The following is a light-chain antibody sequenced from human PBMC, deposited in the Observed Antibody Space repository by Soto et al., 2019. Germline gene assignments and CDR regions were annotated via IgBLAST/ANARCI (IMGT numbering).Light chain of an antibody. Sequence: QSALTQPASVSGSPGQSIAISCTGTSSDVGGYKYVSWYQQYPGKAPKLMIYDVSNRPSGVPDRFSGSKSGNTASLTISGLQSEDEAYYYCSSYTSYTAYVFGTGTKLTVL. CDR3: SSYTSYTAYV. CDR2: DVS. CDR1: SSDVGGYKY. J-gene: IGLJ1*01. V-gene: IGLV2-14*01.